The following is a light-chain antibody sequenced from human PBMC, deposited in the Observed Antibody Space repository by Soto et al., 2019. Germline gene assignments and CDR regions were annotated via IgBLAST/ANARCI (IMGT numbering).Light chain of an antibody. V-gene: IGKV3-15*01. CDR3: QQYNNWPPWT. CDR1: QSVSSK. CDR2: GAS. J-gene: IGKJ1*01. Sequence: EIVMTQSPATLSVSPGERATLSCRASQSVSSKLAWYQQKPGQAPRLLIYGASTRATDIPARFSGSGSGTEFTLTIGSLQSEDFAVYYCQQYNNWPPWTFGQGTKVEIK.